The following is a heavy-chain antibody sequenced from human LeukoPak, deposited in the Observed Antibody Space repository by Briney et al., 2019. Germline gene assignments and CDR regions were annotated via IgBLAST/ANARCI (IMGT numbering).Heavy chain of an antibody. V-gene: IGHV3-7*01. Sequence: GALRLSCAASGFTFSSYWMSWVRQAPGKGLEWVANIKQDGSEKYYVDSVKGRFTISRDNAKNSLYLQMNSLRAEDTAVYYCASTGQGYCSGGSCRLYYYGMDVWGQGTTVTVSS. CDR3: ASTGQGYCSGGSCRLYYYGMDV. D-gene: IGHD2-15*01. J-gene: IGHJ6*02. CDR1: GFTFSSYW. CDR2: IKQDGSEK.